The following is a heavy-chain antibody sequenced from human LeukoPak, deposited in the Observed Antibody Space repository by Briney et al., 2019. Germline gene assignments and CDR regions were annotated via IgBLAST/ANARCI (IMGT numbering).Heavy chain of an antibody. CDR3: AGGEGAGAGRGWPFFLYYYVDV. V-gene: IGHV4-34*01. D-gene: IGHD6-19*01. Sequence: SETLSLTCAVYGGSFSGYYWSWIRQPPGKGLEWIGEINHSGSTNYSPSLKSRVTISLDTSKNQFSLKLSSVTAADTAVYYCAGGEGAGAGRGWPFFLYYYVDVLGKGATVTVSS. CDR2: INHSGST. J-gene: IGHJ6*03. CDR1: GGSFSGYY.